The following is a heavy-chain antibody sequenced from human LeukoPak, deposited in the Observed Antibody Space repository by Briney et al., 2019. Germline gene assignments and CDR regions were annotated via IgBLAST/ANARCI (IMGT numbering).Heavy chain of an antibody. D-gene: IGHD2-2*01. J-gene: IGHJ6*03. CDR2: MNPNSGNT. CDR1: GYTFTSYD. Sequence: ASVKVSCKASGYTFTSYDINWVRQATGQGLEWMGWMNPNSGNTGYAQKFQGRVTMTRNTPISTAYMELSSLRSEDTAVYYCARANIVVVPAAEMYYYYYYMDVWGKGTTVTVSS. V-gene: IGHV1-8*01. CDR3: ARANIVVVPAAEMYYYYYYMDV.